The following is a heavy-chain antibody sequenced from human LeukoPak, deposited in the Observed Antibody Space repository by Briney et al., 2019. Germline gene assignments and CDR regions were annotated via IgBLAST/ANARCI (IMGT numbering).Heavy chain of an antibody. CDR1: GGSISSYY. CDR3: ARPLTGTTLIFDY. Sequence: SETLSLTCTVSGGSISSYYWSWIRQPPGKGLEWIGYIYYSGSTSYNPSLKSRVTISVDTSKNQFSLKLSSVTAVDTAVYYCARPLTGTTLIFDYWGQGTLVTVSS. CDR2: IYYSGST. D-gene: IGHD1-7*01. V-gene: IGHV4-59*01. J-gene: IGHJ4*02.